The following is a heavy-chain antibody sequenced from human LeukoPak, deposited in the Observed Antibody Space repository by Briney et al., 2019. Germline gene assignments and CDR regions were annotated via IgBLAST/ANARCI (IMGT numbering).Heavy chain of an antibody. CDR3: ASTRKLDHYYGMDV. CDR2: MNPNSGNT. D-gene: IGHD1-1*01. J-gene: IGHJ6*02. Sequence: ASVTVSCKASGYTFTSYDINWVRQATGQGLEWMGWMNPNSGNTGYAQKFQGRVTMTRNTSISTAYMELSSLRSEDTAVYYCASTRKLDHYYGMDVWGQGTTVTVSS. V-gene: IGHV1-8*01. CDR1: GYTFTSYD.